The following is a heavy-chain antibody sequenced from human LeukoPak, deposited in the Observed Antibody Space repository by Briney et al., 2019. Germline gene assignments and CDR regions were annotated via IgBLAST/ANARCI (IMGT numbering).Heavy chain of an antibody. J-gene: IGHJ4*02. CDR2: ISSSSSYI. Sequence: PGGSLRLSCAASGFTFSSYGMSWVRQAPGKGLEWVSSISSSSSYIYYADSVKGRFTISRDNAKNSLYLQMNSLRAEDTAVYYCARVWTPMVRGVIFYWGQGTLVTVSS. CDR3: ARVWTPMVRGVIFY. V-gene: IGHV3-21*01. CDR1: GFTFSSYG. D-gene: IGHD3-10*01.